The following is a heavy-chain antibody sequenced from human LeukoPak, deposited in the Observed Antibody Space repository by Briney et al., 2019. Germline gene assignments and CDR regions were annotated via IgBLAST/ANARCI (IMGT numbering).Heavy chain of an antibody. V-gene: IGHV4-4*02. Sequence: PSETLSLTCGVSGGSITTTNWWSWVRQFPGQGLQWIGEVSLEGVRNYNPPLTSRVTMSLDRAKNLLSLNLNSVTAADTAVYYYSRENGAFSPFGYWGQGILVTV. CDR1: GGSITTTNW. D-gene: IGHD2-8*01. J-gene: IGHJ4*02. CDR3: SRENGAFSPFGY. CDR2: VSLEGVR.